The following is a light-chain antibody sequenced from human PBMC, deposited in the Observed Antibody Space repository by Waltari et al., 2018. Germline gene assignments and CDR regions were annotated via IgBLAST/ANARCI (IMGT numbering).Light chain of an antibody. Sequence: EIVMTQSPATLSVSPGERATLSCRASESVSSKLAWYQQRAGQAPRLLIYGAPTRATGIPARFSGSGSGTEFTLTISSLQSEDFAVYFCQHYNNLPLTFGGGTKVEIK. CDR3: QHYNNLPLT. CDR2: GAP. CDR1: ESVSSK. J-gene: IGKJ4*01. V-gene: IGKV3-15*01.